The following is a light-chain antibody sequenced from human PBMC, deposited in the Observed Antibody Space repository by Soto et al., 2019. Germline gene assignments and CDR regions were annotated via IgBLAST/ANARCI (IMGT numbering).Light chain of an antibody. Sequence: DIQMTQSPSSVSASLGDRVTISCRASQSISSWLAWYQQKPGKAPKLLIYGASTLPSGVPSRFSGSGSGTDFTLTISSLQPEDFATYYCQQANSFPLTFGGGTKVDIK. CDR1: QSISSW. CDR3: QQANSFPLT. V-gene: IGKV1-12*01. CDR2: GAS. J-gene: IGKJ4*01.